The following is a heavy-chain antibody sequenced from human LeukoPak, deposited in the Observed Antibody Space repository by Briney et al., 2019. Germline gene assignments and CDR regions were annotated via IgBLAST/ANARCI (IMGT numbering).Heavy chain of an antibody. V-gene: IGHV3-23*01. D-gene: IGHD3-10*01. Sequence: PGGSLRLSCGAFGFTFSAYAMSWVRQAPGKGLEWVSAISDSGASTYYADSVKGRFTISREHSTNTVYLQMGSLRADDTAVYYCAKFSGIWHYFPMDVWGQGTTVTVSS. CDR2: ISDSGAST. CDR1: GFTFSAYA. J-gene: IGHJ6*02. CDR3: AKFSGIWHYFPMDV.